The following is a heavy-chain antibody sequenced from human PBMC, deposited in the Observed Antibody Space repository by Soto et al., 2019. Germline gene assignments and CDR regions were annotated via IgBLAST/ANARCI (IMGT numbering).Heavy chain of an antibody. D-gene: IGHD6-19*01. Sequence: SETLSLTCTVSGGSISSSSYYWGWIRQPPGKGLEWIGSIYYSGSTYYNPSLKSRVTISEDTSKNQFSLKRRSVTAADTAVYYCARDYKSEQWLYYYGMDVWGQGTTVTVSS. CDR3: ARDYKSEQWLYYYGMDV. J-gene: IGHJ6*02. CDR2: IYYSGST. CDR1: GGSISSSSYY. V-gene: IGHV4-39*07.